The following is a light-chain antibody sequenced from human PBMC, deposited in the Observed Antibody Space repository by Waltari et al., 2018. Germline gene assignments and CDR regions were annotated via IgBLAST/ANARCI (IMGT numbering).Light chain of an antibody. CDR2: SIS. Sequence: AIRITHSPSSLSASRGDRVTITCRTNQDVGSYLAWYQQTPGRAPNLLLYSISTLQSGVPSRFVGAGSRTNFTLTITCLQYDDFATYFCQQYYTFPPTFGGGTRVEIK. CDR3: QQYYTFPPT. J-gene: IGKJ4*01. V-gene: IGKV1-8*01. CDR1: QDVGSY.